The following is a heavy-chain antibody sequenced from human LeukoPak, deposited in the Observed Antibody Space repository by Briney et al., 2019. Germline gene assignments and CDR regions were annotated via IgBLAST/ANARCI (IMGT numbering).Heavy chain of an antibody. CDR2: IYYSGST. D-gene: IGHD3-3*01. CDR1: GGSISSGGYY. V-gene: IGHV4-31*03. J-gene: IGHJ5*02. Sequence: PSETLPLTCTVSGGSISSGGYYWSWIRQHPGKGLEWIGYIYYSGSTYYNPSLKSRVTISVDTSKNQFSLKLSSVTAADTAVYYCARVSVGILPNWFDPWGQGTLVTVSS. CDR3: ARVSVGILPNWFDP.